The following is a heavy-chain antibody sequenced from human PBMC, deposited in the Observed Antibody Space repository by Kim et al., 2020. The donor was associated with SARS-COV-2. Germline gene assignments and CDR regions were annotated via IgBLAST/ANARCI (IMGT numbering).Heavy chain of an antibody. J-gene: IGHJ3*01. CDR2: IVNDGRFR. V-gene: IGHV3-30*04. CDR1: RFTFGAYT. Sequence: GGSLRLSCAASRFTFGAYTMHWLRQAPGKGLEWVALIVNDGRFRYHADSVKGRFTVSRDNSQNTLFLEMNSLSAEDTAAYYCARESDGLDVWGQGTMVIVSS. CDR3: ARESDGLDV.